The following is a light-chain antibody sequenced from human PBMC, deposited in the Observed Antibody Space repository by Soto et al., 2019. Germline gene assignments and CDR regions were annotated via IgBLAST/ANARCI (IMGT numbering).Light chain of an antibody. CDR1: SSNIGAGSD. CDR2: DNN. V-gene: IGLV1-40*01. Sequence: QSVLTQPPSVSGAPGQRVTISCTGSSSNIGAGSDVHWYQQFPGTAPKLLIYDNNNRPSGVPVRFSSSRSGTSASLAITGLQAEDEADYYCQSYDGSLKLFGGGTKLTVL. J-gene: IGLJ2*01. CDR3: QSYDGSLKL.